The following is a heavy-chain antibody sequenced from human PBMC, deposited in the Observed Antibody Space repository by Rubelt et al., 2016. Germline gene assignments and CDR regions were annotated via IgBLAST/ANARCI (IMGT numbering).Heavy chain of an antibody. Sequence: EVQLVESGGGLIQPGGSLRLSCAASGFTVSSNYMSWVRQAPGKGLEWVYVIYSGGSTYYADSVKGRFTISRDNSKNTLYRQMNSLRAEDTAVYYCARGGYYDSSGYYSFDYWGQGTLVTVSS. CDR3: ARGGYYDSSGYYSFDY. V-gene: IGHV3-53*01. D-gene: IGHD3-22*01. CDR1: GFTVSSNY. CDR2: IYSGGST. J-gene: IGHJ4*02.